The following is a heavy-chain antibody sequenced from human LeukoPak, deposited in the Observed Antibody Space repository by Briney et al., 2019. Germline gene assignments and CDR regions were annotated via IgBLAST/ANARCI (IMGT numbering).Heavy chain of an antibody. Sequence: GWSLRLSCAASGFTFSSYSMNWVRQAPGKGLEWVSSISSSSSYIHYADSVKGRFTISRDDAKNSLYLQMNSLRAEDTAVYYCARGGPNDYGDYWGQGTLVTVSS. CDR3: ARGGPNDYGDY. CDR1: GFTFSSYS. V-gene: IGHV3-21*01. CDR2: ISSSSSYI. J-gene: IGHJ4*02.